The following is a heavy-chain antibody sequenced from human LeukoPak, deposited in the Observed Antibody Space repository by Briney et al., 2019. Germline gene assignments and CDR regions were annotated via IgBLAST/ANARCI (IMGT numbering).Heavy chain of an antibody. CDR1: GGSISRYY. D-gene: IGHD3-3*01. CDR2: IYYSGST. Sequence: PSETLSLTCTVSGGSISRYYWSWIGQPPGKRLEWIGYIYYSGSTNYNPSLKSRVTISIDTSKNQFSLKLSSVTAADTAVYYCARAILSGYPDSWGQGTLVIVFS. V-gene: IGHV4-59*01. CDR3: ARAILSGYPDS. J-gene: IGHJ4*02.